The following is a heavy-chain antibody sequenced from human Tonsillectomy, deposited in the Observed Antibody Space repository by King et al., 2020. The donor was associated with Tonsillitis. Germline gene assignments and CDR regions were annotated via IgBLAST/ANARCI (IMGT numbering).Heavy chain of an antibody. V-gene: IGHV1-2*02. Sequence: VQLVESGAEVKKPGASVKVSCKASGYTFTGYYMHWVRQAPGQGLEWMGWINPNSGGTNYAQKFQGRVTMTRDTSISTAYMELSRLRSDDTAVYYCARELGTIAAAVRKGFDPWGQGTLVTVSS. CDR2: INPNSGGT. D-gene: IGHD6-13*01. CDR3: ARELGTIAAAVRKGFDP. J-gene: IGHJ5*02. CDR1: GYTFTGYY.